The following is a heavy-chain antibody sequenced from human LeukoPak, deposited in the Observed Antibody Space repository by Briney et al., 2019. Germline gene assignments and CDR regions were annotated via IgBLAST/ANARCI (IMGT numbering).Heavy chain of an antibody. Sequence: ASVKVSCKASGYTFTGYYMHWVRQAPGQGLEWMGWINPNSGGTTYAQKFQGWVTMTRDTSISTAYMELSRLRSDDTAVYYCARSPLDGYNSFYWGQGTLVTVSS. D-gene: IGHD5-24*01. J-gene: IGHJ4*02. CDR2: INPNSGGT. CDR1: GYTFTGYY. V-gene: IGHV1-2*04. CDR3: ARSPLDGYNSFY.